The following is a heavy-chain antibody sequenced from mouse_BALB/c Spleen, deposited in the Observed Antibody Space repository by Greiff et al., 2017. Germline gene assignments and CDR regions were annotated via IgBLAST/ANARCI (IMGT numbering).Heavy chain of an antibody. D-gene: IGHD1-1*01. J-gene: IGHJ1*01. CDR1: GYTFTSYV. CDR3: ARVYGSSWYFDV. Sequence: EVKLMESGPELVKPGASVKMSCKASGYTFTSYVMHWVKQKPGQGLEWIGYINPYNDGTKYNEKFKGKATLTSDKSSSTAYMELSSLTSEDSAVYYCARVYGSSWYFDVWGAGTTVTVSS. V-gene: IGHV1-14*01. CDR2: INPYNDGT.